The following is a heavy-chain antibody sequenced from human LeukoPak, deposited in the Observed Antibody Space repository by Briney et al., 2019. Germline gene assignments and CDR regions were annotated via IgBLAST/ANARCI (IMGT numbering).Heavy chain of an antibody. V-gene: IGHV4-59*01. J-gene: IGHJ6*03. CDR3: ARESSNWNDSYYYYYMDV. CDR1: GVSISSYY. D-gene: IGHD1-1*01. Sequence: SETLSLTCTVSGVSISSYYWSWIRQPPGKGLEWIGYIYYSGSTNYNPSLKSRVTISVDTSKNQFSLKLSSVTAADTAVYYCARESSNWNDSYYYYYMDVWGKGTTVTISS. CDR2: IYYSGST.